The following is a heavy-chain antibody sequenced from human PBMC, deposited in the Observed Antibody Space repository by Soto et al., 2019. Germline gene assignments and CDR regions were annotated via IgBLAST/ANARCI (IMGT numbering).Heavy chain of an antibody. CDR3: TRHKEEVNPQWLATDY. J-gene: IGHJ4*02. D-gene: IGHD6-19*01. V-gene: IGHV3-73*01. CDR2: IRSKANSYAT. Sequence: GGSLRLSCAASGFTFSGSAMHWVRQASGKGLEWVGRIRSKANSYATEYAASVKGRFTISRDDSKNTAYLQMNSLKTEDTAVYYCTRHKEEVNPQWLATDYWGQGTLVTVSS. CDR1: GFTFSGSA.